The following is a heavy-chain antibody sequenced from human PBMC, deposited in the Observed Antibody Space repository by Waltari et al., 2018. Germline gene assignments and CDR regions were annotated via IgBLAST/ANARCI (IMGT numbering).Heavy chain of an antibody. Sequence: EVQLVQSGAEVKKHGESLKISCKGSGYSFTSYWIGWVRQMPGEGLEWMGIIYPGDFDTRSIPSFQGQVTISADKSISTAYLQWNSLKASDTSMYYCARGGSSGWSGVYFFDYWGQGTLVTVSS. J-gene: IGHJ4*02. D-gene: IGHD6-13*01. CDR3: ARGGSSGWSGVYFFDY. CDR2: IYPGDFDT. CDR1: GYSFTSYW. V-gene: IGHV5-51*01.